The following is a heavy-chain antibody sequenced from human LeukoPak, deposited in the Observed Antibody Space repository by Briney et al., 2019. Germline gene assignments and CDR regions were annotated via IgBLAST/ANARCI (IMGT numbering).Heavy chain of an antibody. CDR1: GGSISSYY. V-gene: IGHV4-59*01. Sequence: SETLSLTCTVSGGSISSYYWSWIRQPPGKGLEWIGYIYYSGSTNYSPSLKSRVTISVDTSKNQFSLKLSSVTAADTAVYYCARRGSSWYWDAFDIWGQGTMVTVSS. CDR3: ARRGSSWYWDAFDI. J-gene: IGHJ3*02. D-gene: IGHD6-13*01. CDR2: IYYSGST.